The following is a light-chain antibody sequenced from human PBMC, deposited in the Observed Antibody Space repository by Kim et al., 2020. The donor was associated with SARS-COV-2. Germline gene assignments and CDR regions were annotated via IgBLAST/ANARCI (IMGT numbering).Light chain of an antibody. Sequence: DIQMTQSPSSLSASVGDRVIITCQASQDVSKYLNWYQLKPGKAPKLLIYDASNLCTGVPSRFRGRGSGTRFSFTISSLQPEDIASYYCQQYDGLPPTFGGGTKVDIK. CDR2: DAS. J-gene: IGKJ4*01. V-gene: IGKV1-33*01. CDR3: QQYDGLPPT. CDR1: QDVSKY.